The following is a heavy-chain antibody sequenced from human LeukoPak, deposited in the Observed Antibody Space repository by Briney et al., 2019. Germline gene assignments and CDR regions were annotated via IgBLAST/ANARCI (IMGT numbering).Heavy chain of an antibody. V-gene: IGHV3-30*03. CDR3: ATPPDTAMVIEDY. D-gene: IGHD5-18*01. CDR1: GFTFSSYG. CDR2: ISYDGSNK. Sequence: GGSLRLSCAASGFTFSSYGMHWVRQAPGKGLEWVAVISYDGSNKHYADSAKGRFTISRDNSKNTLYLQMNSLRAEDTAVYYCATPPDTAMVIEDYWGQGTLVTVSS. J-gene: IGHJ4*02.